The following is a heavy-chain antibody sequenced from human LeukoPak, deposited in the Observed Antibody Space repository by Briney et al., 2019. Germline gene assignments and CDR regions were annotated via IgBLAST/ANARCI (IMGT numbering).Heavy chain of an antibody. V-gene: IGHV3-9*03. CDR3: AKDGGWRGSGWYGVYFDY. Sequence: GRSLRLSCAASGFTFDDYAMHWVRQAPGKGLEWVSGISWNSGSTGYADSVKGRFTISRDNAKNSLYLQMNSLRAEDMALYYCAKDGGWRGSGWYGVYFDYWGQGTLVTVSS. J-gene: IGHJ4*02. D-gene: IGHD6-19*01. CDR1: GFTFDDYA. CDR2: ISWNSGST.